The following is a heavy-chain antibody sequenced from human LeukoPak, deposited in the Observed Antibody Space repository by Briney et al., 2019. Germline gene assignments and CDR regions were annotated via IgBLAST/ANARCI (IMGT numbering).Heavy chain of an antibody. D-gene: IGHD6-19*01. CDR3: ARDKSHNSAWFLGCDS. CDR2: ISSSSSTI. Sequence: GGSLRLSCAASGFTFSSYSMNWVRQAPGKGLEWVSYISSSSSTIYYADSVKGRFTISRDNAKNSLYLQMNSLRAEDTAVYYCARDKSHNSAWFLGCDSWGQGTLVIVSS. V-gene: IGHV3-48*04. CDR1: GFTFSSYS. J-gene: IGHJ4*02.